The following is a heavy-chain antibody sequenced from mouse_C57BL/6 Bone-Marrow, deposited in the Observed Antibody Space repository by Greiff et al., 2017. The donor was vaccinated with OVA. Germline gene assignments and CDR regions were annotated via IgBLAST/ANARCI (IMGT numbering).Heavy chain of an antibody. D-gene: IGHD2-5*01. CDR1: GFTFSSYG. Sequence: EVQVVESGGDLVKPGGSLKLSCAASGFTFSSYGMSWVRQTPDKRLEWVATISSGGSYTYYPDSVKGRFTISRDNAKNTLYLQMSSLKSEDTAMYYCARQNYSNSYAMDYWGQGTSVTVSS. V-gene: IGHV5-6*01. J-gene: IGHJ4*01. CDR3: ARQNYSNSYAMDY. CDR2: ISSGGSYT.